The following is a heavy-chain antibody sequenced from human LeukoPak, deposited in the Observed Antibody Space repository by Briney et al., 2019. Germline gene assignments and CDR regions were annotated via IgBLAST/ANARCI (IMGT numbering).Heavy chain of an antibody. V-gene: IGHV4-31*03. Sequence: SQTLSLTCSVSGGSISSSGHYWSWIRLHPGKGLEWIGYIYYSGSTYYSPALKSRVTISVDTSKNQFSLKLSSVTAADTAVYYCARQTFDHLFPEAFDIWGQGTVVTVSS. CDR1: GGSISSSGHY. CDR2: IYYSGST. J-gene: IGHJ3*02. CDR3: ARQTFDHLFPEAFDI. D-gene: IGHD2-21*01.